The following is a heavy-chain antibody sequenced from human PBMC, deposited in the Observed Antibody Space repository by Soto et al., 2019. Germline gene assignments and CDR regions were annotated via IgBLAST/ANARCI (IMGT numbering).Heavy chain of an antibody. D-gene: IGHD6-6*01. CDR1: GYTFINYY. Sequence: GASVKVSCKASGYTFINYYIHWVRQAPGQGLEWMGVINPNGGSTVYAQKFQGRVTLTRDTSTSTVYVELSSLRSDDTAVYFCVRATAARQRYYSYRYYLHFCGKGTTVTVSS. J-gene: IGHJ6*03. V-gene: IGHV1-46*03. CDR2: INPNGGST. CDR3: VRATAARQRYYSYRYYLHF.